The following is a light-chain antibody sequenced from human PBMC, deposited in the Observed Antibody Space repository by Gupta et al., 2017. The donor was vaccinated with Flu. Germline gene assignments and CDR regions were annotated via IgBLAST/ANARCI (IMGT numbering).Light chain of an antibody. CDR1: HTIRRW. V-gene: IGKV1-5*03. J-gene: IGKJ2*01. Sequence: EIQMTQSPSTLSSSVGRRVTIPCRASHTIRRWLAWYQQKPGKGPNLVIYKASNLESGVPSRFSGSGSGAEFTLTISSLQPEDFATYYCQQYQSYPYTFGQGTKLEIK. CDR2: KAS. CDR3: QQYQSYPYT.